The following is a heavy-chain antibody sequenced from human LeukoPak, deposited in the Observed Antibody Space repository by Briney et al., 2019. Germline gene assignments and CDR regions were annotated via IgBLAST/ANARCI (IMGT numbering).Heavy chain of an antibody. CDR2: ISYDGSNK. CDR3: ARDPSPLGHGAFDI. J-gene: IGHJ3*02. CDR1: GFTFSSYA. Sequence: GGSLRLSCAASGFTFSSYAMHWVRQAPGKGLEWVAVISYDGSNKYYADSVKGRFTISRDNSKNTLYLQMNSPRAEDTAVYYCARDPSPLGHGAFDIWGQGTMVTVSS. V-gene: IGHV3-30-3*01.